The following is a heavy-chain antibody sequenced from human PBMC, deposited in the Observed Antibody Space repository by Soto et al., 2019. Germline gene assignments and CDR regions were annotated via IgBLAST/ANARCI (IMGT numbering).Heavy chain of an antibody. CDR3: AKGYYYDANWLDP. D-gene: IGHD3-22*01. V-gene: IGHV3-23*01. J-gene: IGHJ5*02. CDR2: IIGSGGST. Sequence: GGSLRLSCVASGFTFSTSAMSWVRQAPGKGLEWVSGIIGSGGSTYYADSVKGRFTISRDKSNNTLYLQMHSLRAEDTAVYYCAKGYYYDANWLDPWGQGTLVTVSS. CDR1: GFTFSTSA.